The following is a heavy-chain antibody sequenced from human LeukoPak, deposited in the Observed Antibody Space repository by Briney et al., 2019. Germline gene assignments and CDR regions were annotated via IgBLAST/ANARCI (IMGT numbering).Heavy chain of an antibody. J-gene: IGHJ4*02. Sequence: GGSLRLSCAASGFTFSSYAMHWVRQAPGKGLEWVAVISYDGSNKYYADSVKGRFTISRDNSKNTLYLQMNSLRAEDTAVYYCARDSVRGYSYGQGRVDYWGQGTLVTVSS. CDR1: GFTFSSYA. CDR3: ARDSVRGYSYGQGRVDY. CDR2: ISYDGSNK. V-gene: IGHV3-30*04. D-gene: IGHD5-18*01.